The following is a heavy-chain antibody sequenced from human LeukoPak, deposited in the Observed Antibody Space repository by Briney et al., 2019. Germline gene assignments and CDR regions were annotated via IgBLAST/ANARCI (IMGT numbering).Heavy chain of an antibody. CDR1: GGSFSSHD. CDR3: ARDPLKSPGYSSGWFDY. Sequence: SQTPSLTCPGSGGSFSSHDWSWIRHPPGKGLEWIGQIYYSGSTNYNPSLKSRVSISVDTSKDQFSLKLSSVTAADTAVYYCARDPLKSPGYSSGWFDYWGQGTLVTVFS. D-gene: IGHD6-19*01. J-gene: IGHJ4*02. V-gene: IGHV4-59*11. CDR2: IYYSGST.